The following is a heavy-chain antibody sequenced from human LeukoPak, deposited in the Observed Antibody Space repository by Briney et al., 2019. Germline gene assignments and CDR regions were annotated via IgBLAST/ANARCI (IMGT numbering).Heavy chain of an antibody. CDR3: ARDLIAVALYYFDY. D-gene: IGHD6-19*01. V-gene: IGHV4-61*02. CDR2: IFPSGST. CDR1: GGSIGSDDYY. Sequence: PSETLSLTCTVSGGSIGSDDYYWSWIRQPAGKGLEWIGRIFPSGSTVYNPSLKSRVTISVDTSKNQFSLRLSSVTAADTAVYYCARDLIAVALYYFDYWGQGTLVTVSS. J-gene: IGHJ4*02.